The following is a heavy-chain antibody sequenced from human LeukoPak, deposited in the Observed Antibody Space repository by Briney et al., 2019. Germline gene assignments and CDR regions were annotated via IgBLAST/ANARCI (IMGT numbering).Heavy chain of an antibody. CDR3: ARGALYDFWSGYYSNWFDP. D-gene: IGHD3-3*01. V-gene: IGHV1-46*01. J-gene: IGHJ5*02. CDR2: INPSGGST. Sequence: ASVRVSCKASGYTFTSYYMHWVRQAPGQGLEWMGIINPSGGSTSYAQKFQGRVTMTRDTSTSTVYMELSSLRSEDTAAYYCARGALYDFWSGYYSNWFDPWGQGTLVTVSS. CDR1: GYTFTSYY.